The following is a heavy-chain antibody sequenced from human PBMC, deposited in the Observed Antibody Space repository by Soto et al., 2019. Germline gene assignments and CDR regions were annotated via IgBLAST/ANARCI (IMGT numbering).Heavy chain of an antibody. Sequence: EVQLVESGGGLVQPGGSLRLSCAASGFTFSNYAMHWVRQAPGKGLEYVSTISSNGHSTDYANSVKGRFTISRDNSMNTVYLKMGSLEAEDMGVYYCARGSNGYHFDYWGQGTLVTVSS. CDR3: ARGSNGYHFDY. J-gene: IGHJ4*02. V-gene: IGHV3-64*01. D-gene: IGHD5-12*01. CDR2: ISSNGHST. CDR1: GFTFSNYA.